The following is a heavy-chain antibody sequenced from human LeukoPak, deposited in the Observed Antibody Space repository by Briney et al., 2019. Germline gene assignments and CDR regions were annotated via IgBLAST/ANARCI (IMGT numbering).Heavy chain of an antibody. CDR2: IYYSGST. J-gene: IGHJ4*02. CDR3: ATYYDTGGYKFNY. CDR1: GGSISSSSYY. Sequence: SETLSLTCTVSGGSISSSSYYWGWIRQPPGKGLEWIGSIYYSGSTYYNPSLKSRVTISVDKSKNQFSLELNSVTAADTAVYYCATYYDTGGYKFNYWGQGTLVTVSS. D-gene: IGHD3-22*01. V-gene: IGHV4-39*07.